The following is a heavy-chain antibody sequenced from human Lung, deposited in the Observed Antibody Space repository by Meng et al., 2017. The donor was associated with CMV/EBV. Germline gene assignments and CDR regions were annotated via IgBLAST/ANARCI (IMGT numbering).Heavy chain of an antibody. CDR1: GYTFPGSP. Sequence: CSKASGYTFPGSPIPWFRQAPGQGLEWMGWINPHSGDTKYAQKFQGRVTLTTDTSINTAYMEVSRLKSDDTAVFFCARLFHTSLGTNYYYGMEVGGRG. CDR3: ARLFHTSLGTNYYYGMEV. D-gene: IGHD3-10*01. V-gene: IGHV1-2*02. CDR2: INPHSGDT. J-gene: IGHJ6*04.